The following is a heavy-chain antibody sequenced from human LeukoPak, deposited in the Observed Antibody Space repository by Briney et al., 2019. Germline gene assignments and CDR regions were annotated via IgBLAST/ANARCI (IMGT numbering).Heavy chain of an antibody. J-gene: IGHJ4*02. CDR3: ARGSISYDY. V-gene: IGHV4-61*01. CDR2: IYYSGST. D-gene: IGHD3-10*01. CDR1: GYSISSGYY. Sequence: SETLSLTCTVSGYSISSGYYWSWIRQPPGKGLEWIGYIYYSGSTNYNPSLKSRVTISVDTSKNQFSLKLSSVTAADTAVYYCARGSISYDYWGQGTLVTVSS.